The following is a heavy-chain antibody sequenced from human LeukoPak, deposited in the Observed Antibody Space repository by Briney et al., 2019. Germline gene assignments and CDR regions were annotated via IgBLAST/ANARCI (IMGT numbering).Heavy chain of an antibody. V-gene: IGHV3-74*01. Sequence: GGSLRLSCAASGFTFSSYWMHWVRQAPGKGLVWVSRINTDGSSTSYADSVKGRFTISRDNAKNTLYLQMNSLRAEDTAVYYCAKGGCCVVPAATWYFDLWGRGALVTVSS. CDR2: INTDGSST. J-gene: IGHJ2*01. CDR3: AKGGCCVVPAATWYFDL. CDR1: GFTFSSYW. D-gene: IGHD2-2*01.